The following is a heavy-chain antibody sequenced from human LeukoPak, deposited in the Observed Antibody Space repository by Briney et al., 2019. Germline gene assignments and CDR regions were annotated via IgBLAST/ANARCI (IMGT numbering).Heavy chain of an antibody. CDR1: GFTFSSYA. V-gene: IGHV3-30*14. CDR2: ISYDGSNK. J-gene: IGHJ3*02. D-gene: IGHD4/OR15-4a*01. Sequence: GGSLRLSCAASGFTFSSYAMHWVRQAPGKGLEWVAVISYDGSNKYYADSVKGRITISRDNSKNTLYLQMNSLRAEDTAVYYCARGRAGHDAFDIWGQGTMVTVSS. CDR3: ARGRAGHDAFDI.